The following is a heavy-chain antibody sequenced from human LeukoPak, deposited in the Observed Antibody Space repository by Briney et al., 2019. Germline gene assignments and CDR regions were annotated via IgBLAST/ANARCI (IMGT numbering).Heavy chain of an antibody. D-gene: IGHD3-10*01. CDR2: IYTSGST. CDR1: GGSISSGSYY. J-gene: IGHJ3*02. Sequence: QPSETLSLTCTVSGGSISSGSYYWSWIRQPAGKGLEWIGRIYTSGSTNYNPSLKSRVTISVDTSKNQFSLKLSSVTAADTAVYYCARSLYYYGSDSFDIWGQGTMVSVSS. CDR3: ARSLYYYGSDSFDI. V-gene: IGHV4-61*02.